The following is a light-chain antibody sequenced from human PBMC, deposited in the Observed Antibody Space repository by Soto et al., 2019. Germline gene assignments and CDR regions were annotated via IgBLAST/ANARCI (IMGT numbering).Light chain of an antibody. J-gene: IGKJ3*01. CDR3: QQASSFPFT. CDR1: QSISTW. V-gene: IGKV1-12*01. CDR2: AAS. Sequence: DIQMTQSPSSVSASVGDRVTLTCRASQSISTWLAWYHQKPGKAPKLLIYAASTLQSVVPSRFRGRGSVTYFTLTISSLQPEDFAHYYCQQASSFPFTFGPGTKVDIE.